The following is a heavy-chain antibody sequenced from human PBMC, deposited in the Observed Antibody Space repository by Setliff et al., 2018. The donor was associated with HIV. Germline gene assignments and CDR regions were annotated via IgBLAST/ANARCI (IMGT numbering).Heavy chain of an antibody. Sequence: PSETLSLTCAVSGYSIRSGCYWGWIRQPPGKGLEWIGSMYHTGSTYYSPSLNSRFTISVDTSKNQFSVKLRSVTAADTAVYYCARQPLYNDYDWRSYYFDYWGQGSLVTAPQ. CDR3: ARQPLYNDYDWRSYYFDY. CDR1: GYSIRSGCY. CDR2: MYHTGST. D-gene: IGHD5-12*01. J-gene: IGHJ4*02. V-gene: IGHV4-38-2*01.